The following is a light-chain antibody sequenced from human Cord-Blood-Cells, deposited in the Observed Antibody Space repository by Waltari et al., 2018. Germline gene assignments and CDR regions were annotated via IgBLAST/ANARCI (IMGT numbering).Light chain of an antibody. CDR3: QQYYSTPLT. J-gene: IGKJ4*01. CDR2: WAF. Sequence: DIVMTQSPDPLAVSLGERATINCKSSQSVLYSSNNKNCLAWYQQKPGQPPKLLICWAFTRESGVPDLFSGSGSGTDFTLTISSLQAEDVAVYYCQQYYSTPLTFGGGTKVEIK. CDR1: QSVLYSSNNKNC. V-gene: IGKV4-1*01.